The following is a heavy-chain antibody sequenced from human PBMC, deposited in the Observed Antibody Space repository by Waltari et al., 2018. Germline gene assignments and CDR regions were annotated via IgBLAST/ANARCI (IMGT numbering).Heavy chain of an antibody. D-gene: IGHD2-2*01. Sequence: QVQLVQSGAEVKKPGASVKVSCKASGYTFTSYDINWVRQATGQGLEWMGWMNPNSGNTGYAQKFQGRVTMTRNTSISTAYMELSSLRSEDTAVYYCARGPFVVPAAMGKGRSKYNWFDPWGQGTLVTVSS. CDR1: GYTFTSYD. CDR2: MNPNSGNT. J-gene: IGHJ5*02. CDR3: ARGPFVVPAAMGKGRSKYNWFDP. V-gene: IGHV1-8*01.